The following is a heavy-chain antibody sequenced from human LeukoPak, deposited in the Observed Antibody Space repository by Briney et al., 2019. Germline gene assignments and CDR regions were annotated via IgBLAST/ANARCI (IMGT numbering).Heavy chain of an antibody. CDR3: ARGPPAKYYDSSGFLFDY. CDR1: GYTFTGYY. V-gene: IGHV1-2*02. J-gene: IGHJ4*02. Sequence: ASVKVSCKASGYTFTGYYMHWVRQAPGQGLEWMGWINPNSGGTNYAQKFQGRVTMTRDTSTSTAYMELSRLRSDDTAVYYCARGPPAKYYDSSGFLFDYWGQGTLVTVSS. CDR2: INPNSGGT. D-gene: IGHD3-22*01.